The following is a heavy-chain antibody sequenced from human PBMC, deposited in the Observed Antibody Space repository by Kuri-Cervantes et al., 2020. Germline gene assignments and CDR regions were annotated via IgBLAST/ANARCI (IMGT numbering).Heavy chain of an antibody. CDR2: ISSSGSTI. Sequence: GGSLRLSCAASGFTFSSYEMNWVRQAPGKGLEWVSYISSSGSTIYYADSVKGRFTISRDNSKNTLYLQMNSLRVEDTAIYYCARLMSSSYFDYWGQGILVTVSS. CDR1: GFTFSSYE. J-gene: IGHJ4*02. D-gene: IGHD6-6*01. V-gene: IGHV3-48*03. CDR3: ARLMSSSYFDY.